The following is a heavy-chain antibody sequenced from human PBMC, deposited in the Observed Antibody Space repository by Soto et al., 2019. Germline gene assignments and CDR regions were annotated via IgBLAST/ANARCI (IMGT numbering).Heavy chain of an antibody. J-gene: IGHJ3*02. D-gene: IGHD3-3*01. CDR2: ISAYNGNT. CDR1: GYTFTSYG. V-gene: IGHV1-18*01. Sequence: QVQLVQSGAEVKKPGASVKVSCKASGYTFTSYGISWVRQAPGQGLEWMGWISAYNGNTNYAQKLQGRVTITTDTSTSTAYMELRSLRSDDTAVYYCARIGLRFLEWTLDAFDIWGQGTMVTVSS. CDR3: ARIGLRFLEWTLDAFDI.